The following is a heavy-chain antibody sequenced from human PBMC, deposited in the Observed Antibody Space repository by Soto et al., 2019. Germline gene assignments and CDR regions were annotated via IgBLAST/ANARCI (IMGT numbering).Heavy chain of an antibody. Sequence: QVQLVESGGGVVQPGRSLRLSCAASGFTFSSYAMHWVRQAPGKGLEWVAVISYDGSNKYYADSVKGRFTISRDNSKNTLYLQMNSLRAEVTAVYYCARDGSSMVRAEHGMDVWGQGTTVTVSS. CDR1: GFTFSSYA. D-gene: IGHD3-10*01. CDR3: ARDGSSMVRAEHGMDV. V-gene: IGHV3-30-3*01. CDR2: ISYDGSNK. J-gene: IGHJ6*02.